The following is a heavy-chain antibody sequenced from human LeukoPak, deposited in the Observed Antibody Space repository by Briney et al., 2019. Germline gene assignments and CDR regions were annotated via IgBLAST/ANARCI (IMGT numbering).Heavy chain of an antibody. CDR3: ARHGAVAHTTLPFDP. V-gene: IGHV5-51*01. CDR2: IYPGDSDT. D-gene: IGHD6-19*01. CDR1: GYSFTNYW. J-gene: IGHJ5*02. Sequence: GESLKISCQGSGYSFTNYWIGWVRQMPGKGLEWMGIIYPGDSDTRYSPSFQGQVTISADKSINTAYLQWASLKASNTAMYYCARHGAVAHTTLPFDPWGQGTLVTVSS.